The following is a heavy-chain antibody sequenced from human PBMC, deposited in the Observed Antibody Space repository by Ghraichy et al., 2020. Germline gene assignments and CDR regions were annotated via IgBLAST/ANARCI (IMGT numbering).Heavy chain of an antibody. V-gene: IGHV3-11*06. J-gene: IGHJ4*02. CDR1: GFIFSDYY. CDR3: AREGIAVAGTADY. D-gene: IGHD6-19*01. Sequence: GGSLRLSCAASGFIFSDYYMSWIRQAPGKGLEWVSYISSSRSYTNYADSVKGRFTISRDNAKNSLYLQMNSLRAEDTAVYYCAREGIAVAGTADYWGQGTLVTVSS. CDR2: ISSSRSYT.